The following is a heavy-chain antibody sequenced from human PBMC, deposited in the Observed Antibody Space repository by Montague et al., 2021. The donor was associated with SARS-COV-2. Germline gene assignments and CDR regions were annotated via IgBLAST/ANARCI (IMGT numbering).Heavy chain of an antibody. D-gene: IGHD6-19*01. CDR3: ARQEYSSGWCKPDAFDI. J-gene: IGHJ3*02. Sequence: SETLSLTCTVSGGSISSSSYSWGRLRPPPGKGLVWLGRISYSGSTYSNPSLQRPVTISVDTSKNQFSLKLSSVTAADTAVYYCARQEYSSGWCKPDAFDIWGQGTMVTVSS. CDR2: ISYSGST. V-gene: IGHV4-39*01. CDR1: GGSISSSSYS.